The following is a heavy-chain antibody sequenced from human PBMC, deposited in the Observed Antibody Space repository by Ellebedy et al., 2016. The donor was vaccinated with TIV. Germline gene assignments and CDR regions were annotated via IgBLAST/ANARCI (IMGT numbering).Heavy chain of an antibody. V-gene: IGHV1-18*01. CDR3: ARDLAAPLRVTLRFLEWGLFDP. D-gene: IGHD3-3*01. Sequence: ASVKVSCKASGYTFTSYDINWVRQATGQGLEWMGWMNPNSGNTNYAQKLQGRVTITTDTSTSTAYMELRSLRSDDTAVYYCARDLAAPLRVTLRFLEWGLFDPWGQGTLVTVSS. J-gene: IGHJ5*02. CDR2: MNPNSGNT. CDR1: GYTFTSYD.